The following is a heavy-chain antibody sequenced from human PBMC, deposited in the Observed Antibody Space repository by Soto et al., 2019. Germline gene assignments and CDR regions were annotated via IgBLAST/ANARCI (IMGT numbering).Heavy chain of an antibody. V-gene: IGHV3-30-3*01. CDR1: GFTFSSYA. CDR2: ISYDGSNK. CDR3: AREREQQLVEDYYYGMDV. J-gene: IGHJ6*02. Sequence: SLRLSCAASGFTFSSYAMHWVRQAPGKGLEWVAVISYDGSNKYYTDSVKGRFTISRDNSKNTLYLQMNSLRAEDTAVYYCAREREQQLVEDYYYGMDVWGQGTTVTVSS. D-gene: IGHD6-13*01.